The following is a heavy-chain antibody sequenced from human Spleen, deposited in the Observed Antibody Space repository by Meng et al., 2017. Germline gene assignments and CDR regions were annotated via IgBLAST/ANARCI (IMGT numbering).Heavy chain of an antibody. V-gene: IGHV4-4*07. Sequence: QVQLHDPGPGLLNPSATLSLSCTVPGGSTSSYFWTWIRQSADKGLDWIGRIYSSGTTKYNPSLESRVSVSVDKSKNQFSLKLSSVTAADTAVYYCASIDGYNPRSDYWGQGTLVTVSS. D-gene: IGHD5-24*01. CDR2: IYSSGTT. J-gene: IGHJ4*02. CDR1: GGSTSSYF. CDR3: ASIDGYNPRSDY.